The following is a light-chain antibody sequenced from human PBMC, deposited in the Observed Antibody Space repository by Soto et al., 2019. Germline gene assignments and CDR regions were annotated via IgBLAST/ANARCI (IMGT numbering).Light chain of an antibody. Sequence: EIVLTQSPGTLSLSPGERATLSCRASQSVRSSYLAWYHQKPGQPPRLLIFGASNRATVIPDRFSGSESGTDFTLTISRLEPEDFAVYYCQQYESSPYTFGQGTRLEIK. V-gene: IGKV3-20*01. CDR1: QSVRSSY. CDR2: GAS. J-gene: IGKJ2*01. CDR3: QQYESSPYT.